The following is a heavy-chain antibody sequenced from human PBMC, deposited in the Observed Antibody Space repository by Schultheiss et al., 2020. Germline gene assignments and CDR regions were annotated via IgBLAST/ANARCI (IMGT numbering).Heavy chain of an antibody. Sequence: SETLSLTCTVSGGSISSGGYYWSWIRQHPGKGLEWIGYIYYSGSTYYNPSLKSRVTISVDTSKNQFSLKLSSVTAADTAVYYCARVRWHDVVVPAQFYMDVWGKGTTVTVSS. J-gene: IGHJ6*03. D-gene: IGHD2-2*01. CDR1: GGSISSGGYY. CDR3: ARVRWHDVVVPAQFYMDV. CDR2: IYYSGST. V-gene: IGHV4-31*03.